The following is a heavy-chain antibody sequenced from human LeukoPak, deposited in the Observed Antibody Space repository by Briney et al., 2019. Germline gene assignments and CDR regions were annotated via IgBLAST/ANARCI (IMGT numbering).Heavy chain of an antibody. V-gene: IGHV4-34*01. Sequence: SETLSLTCAVYGGSFSGYYWSWIRQPPGKGLEWIGEINHSGSTYYNPSLKSRVTISVDTSKNQFFLKLSSVTAADTAVYYCARGRRATALDYWGQGTLVTVSS. J-gene: IGHJ4*02. CDR1: GGSFSGYY. CDR3: ARGRRATALDY. D-gene: IGHD5-12*01. CDR2: INHSGST.